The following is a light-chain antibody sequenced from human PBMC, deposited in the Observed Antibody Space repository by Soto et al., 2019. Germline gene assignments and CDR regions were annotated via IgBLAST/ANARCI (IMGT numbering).Light chain of an antibody. CDR1: SSDVGSYNH. CDR2: EGS. V-gene: IGLV2-23*01. J-gene: IGLJ1*01. CDR3: CSYAGSSTYV. Sequence: QSAPTQPASVSGSPGQSITISCTGTSSDVGSYNHVSWYQQHPGKAPKLMIYEGSKRPSGVSNRFSGSKSGNTASLTISGLQAEDEADYYCCSYAGSSTYVFGTGTKVTVL.